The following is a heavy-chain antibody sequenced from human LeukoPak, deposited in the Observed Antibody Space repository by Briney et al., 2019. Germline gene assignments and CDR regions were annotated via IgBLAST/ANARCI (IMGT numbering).Heavy chain of an antibody. D-gene: IGHD3-10*01. V-gene: IGHV4-59*01. Sequence: SETLSLTCTVSGGSISSYYWTWIRQPPGKGLEWIGYIYYTGSTNYNPSLKSRVTISLDTSKNQFSLKLTSVTAADTAVYYCARSHGGRTYYYGSGSYDNAFDIWGQGTMVTVSS. CDR1: GGSISSYY. CDR3: ARSHGGRTYYYGSGSYDNAFDI. J-gene: IGHJ3*02. CDR2: IYYTGST.